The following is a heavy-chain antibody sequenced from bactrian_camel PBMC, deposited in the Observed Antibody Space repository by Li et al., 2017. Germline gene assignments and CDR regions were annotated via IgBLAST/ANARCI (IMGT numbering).Heavy chain of an antibody. J-gene: IGHJ6*01. CDR3: AAAIPGGQWWMCGNTQLDFDY. D-gene: IGHD2*01. CDR1: AYTGSSGC. Sequence: HVQLVESGGGSVQAGGSLRLSCVSSAYTGSSGCMAWFRQAPGKEREWIASIYRPGGNTFADDSVKGRFIISRDSAKNTLWLQMNNLKLEDTAIYYCAAAIPGGQWWMCGNTQLDFDYWGQGTQVTVS. CDR2: IYRPGGNT. V-gene: IGHV3S6*01.